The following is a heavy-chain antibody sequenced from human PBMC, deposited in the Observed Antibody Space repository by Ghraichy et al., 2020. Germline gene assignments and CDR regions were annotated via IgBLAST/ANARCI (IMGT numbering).Heavy chain of an antibody. CDR1: GFTFSSYA. V-gene: IGHV3-23*01. D-gene: IGHD1-26*01. CDR3: AKRGGSYDAFDI. J-gene: IGHJ3*02. CDR2: ISGSGGST. Sequence: GSLRLSCAASGFTFSSYAMSWVRQAPGKGLEWVSAISGSGGSTYYADSVKGRFTISRDNSKNTLYLQMNSLRAEDTAVYYCAKRGGSYDAFDIWGQGTMVTVSS.